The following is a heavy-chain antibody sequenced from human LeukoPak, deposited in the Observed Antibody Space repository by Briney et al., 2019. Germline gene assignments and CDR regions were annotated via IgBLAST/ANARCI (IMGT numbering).Heavy chain of an antibody. J-gene: IGHJ6*02. Sequence: SETLSLTCTVSGGSISGGDYYWSWIRQPPGKGLEWIGYIYYSGSTYYNPSLKSRVTISVDTSKNQFSLKLSSVTAADTAVYYCARVNGDYAGEPRMDVWGQGTTVTVSS. V-gene: IGHV4-30-4*01. D-gene: IGHD4-17*01. CDR3: ARVNGDYAGEPRMDV. CDR1: GGSISGGDYY. CDR2: IYYSGST.